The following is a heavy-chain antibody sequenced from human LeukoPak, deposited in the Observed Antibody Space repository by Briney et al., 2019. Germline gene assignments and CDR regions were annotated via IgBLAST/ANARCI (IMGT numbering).Heavy chain of an antibody. CDR1: GFTFSSYG. Sequence: PGGTLRLSCAASGFTFSSYGMSWVRQAPGKGLEWVSAISGSGGSTYYADSVKGRFTISRDNAKNSLFLQMNSLRAEDTAVYYCARGDKGSNYYDSSGYYSTFDYWGQGTLVTVSS. CDR3: ARGDKGSNYYDSSGYYSTFDY. CDR2: ISGSGGST. D-gene: IGHD3-22*01. J-gene: IGHJ4*02. V-gene: IGHV3-23*01.